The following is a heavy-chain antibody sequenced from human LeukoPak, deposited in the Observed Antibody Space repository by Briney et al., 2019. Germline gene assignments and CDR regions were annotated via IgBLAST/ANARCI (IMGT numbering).Heavy chain of an antibody. Sequence: GESLKISCKCSGYSFTSYWIGWVRPMPGKGLEWMGIIYPGDSDTRYSPSFQGQVTISADTSISTAYLQWSSLKASDTAMYYCASQHYDILTGYYIDYWGQGTLVTVSS. CDR3: ASQHYDILTGYYIDY. V-gene: IGHV5-51*01. J-gene: IGHJ4*02. CDR1: GYSFTSYW. CDR2: IYPGDSDT. D-gene: IGHD3-9*01.